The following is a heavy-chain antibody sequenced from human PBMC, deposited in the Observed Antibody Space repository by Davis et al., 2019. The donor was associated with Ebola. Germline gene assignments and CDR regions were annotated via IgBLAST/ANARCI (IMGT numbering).Heavy chain of an antibody. CDR3: ATGKYSDRLEY. CDR2: ISSDESNR. J-gene: IGHJ4*02. D-gene: IGHD2-21*01. Sequence: GGSLTLSCAASRFSFSDHAMHWVRQAPGKGLEWVALISSDESNRYYADSLTGRFTISRDNSKNTLFLQMNSLTGEDTAVYYCATGKYSDRLEYWGQGTLVTVSS. CDR1: RFSFSDHA. V-gene: IGHV3-30-3*01.